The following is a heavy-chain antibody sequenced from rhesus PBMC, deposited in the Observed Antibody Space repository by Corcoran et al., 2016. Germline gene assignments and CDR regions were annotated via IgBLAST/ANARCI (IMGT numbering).Heavy chain of an antibody. D-gene: IGHD3-16*01. CDR2: IYGGSGTP. J-gene: IGHJ4*01. Sequence: QVQLQESGPGLVKPSETLSLTCAVSGGSVSSSNWWSWIRQPPRKGLEWIGYIYGGSGTPRYNPALKSRVTISTDTSKNQFDLKLSSVTAADTAVYYCARDQPNYRGFDYWGQGVLVTVSS. CDR3: ARDQPNYRGFDY. V-gene: IGHV4-65*01. CDR1: GGSVSSSNW.